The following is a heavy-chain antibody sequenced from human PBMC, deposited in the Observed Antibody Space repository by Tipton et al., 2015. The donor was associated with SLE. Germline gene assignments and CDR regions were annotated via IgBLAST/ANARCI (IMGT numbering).Heavy chain of an antibody. CDR1: GFTFSNAW. J-gene: IGHJ6*03. CDR2: INHSGNT. V-gene: IGHV4-34*01. Sequence: LRLSCAASGFTFSNAWMSWVRQAPGKGLEWVGEINHSGNTNYNPSLKSRVTISVDTSKKQFSLKLSSVTAADTAVYYCARRYMDVWGKGTTVTVSS. CDR3: ARRYMDV.